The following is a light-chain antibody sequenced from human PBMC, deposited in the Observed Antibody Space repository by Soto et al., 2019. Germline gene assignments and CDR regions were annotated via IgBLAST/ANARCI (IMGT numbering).Light chain of an antibody. V-gene: IGKV1-16*01. J-gene: IGKJ1*01. Sequence: IQMTQSPTSLSASVGDRVTITCRASQGISKFLAWFHQKPGRAPKSLIYGASTLQSGDPSRFSCSGSDTYFTLTIPSLQPEDFATYYCQQYHSYPPSFGQGTKVEIK. CDR3: QQYHSYPPS. CDR1: QGISKF. CDR2: GAS.